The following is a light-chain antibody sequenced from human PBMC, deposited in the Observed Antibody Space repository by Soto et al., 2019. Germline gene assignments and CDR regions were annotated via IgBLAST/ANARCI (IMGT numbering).Light chain of an antibody. CDR2: EVS. Sequence: QSALTQPRSVSGSPGQSVAISCTGTSRDVDAYDFVSWYQHQPGKAPKLIISEVSKRPSGVSHRFSGSKSGNTASLTISGLQAEDEADYFCCSFAGSFYVFGTGTKLTVL. V-gene: IGLV2-11*01. CDR3: CSFAGSFYV. J-gene: IGLJ1*01. CDR1: SRDVDAYDF.